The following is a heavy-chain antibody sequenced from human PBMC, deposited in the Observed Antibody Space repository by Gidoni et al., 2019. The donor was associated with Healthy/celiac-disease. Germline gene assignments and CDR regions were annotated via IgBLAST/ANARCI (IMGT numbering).Heavy chain of an antibody. J-gene: IGHJ4*02. CDR2: IKSKTDGGTT. CDR1: GFTFSNAW. V-gene: IGHV3-15*01. D-gene: IGHD5-12*01. Sequence: EVQLVESGGGLVKPGGSLRLSCAASGFTFSNAWMSWVRQAPGKGLEWVGRIKSKTDGGTTDYAAPVKGRFTISRDDSKNTLYLQMNSLKTEDTAVYYCTTEWIVDIVATTNFDYWGQGTLVTVSS. CDR3: TTEWIVDIVATTNFDY.